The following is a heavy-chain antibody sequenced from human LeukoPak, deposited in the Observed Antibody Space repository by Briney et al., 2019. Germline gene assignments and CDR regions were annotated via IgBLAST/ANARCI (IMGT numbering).Heavy chain of an antibody. CDR2: INPNSGGT. V-gene: IGHV1-2*02. D-gene: IGHD4-17*01. Sequence: GASVKVSCKASGYTFTRYYMHWVRQDPGQGLEWMGWINPNSGGTNYAQKFQGRVTMTRDTSISTAYMELSRLRSDDTAVYYCARGSFITDDYGDYGPNWFDPWGQGTLVTVSS. CDR1: GYTFTRYY. CDR3: ARGSFITDDYGDYGPNWFDP. J-gene: IGHJ5*02.